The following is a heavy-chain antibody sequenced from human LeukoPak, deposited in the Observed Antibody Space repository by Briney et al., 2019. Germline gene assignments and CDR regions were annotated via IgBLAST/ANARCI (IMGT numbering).Heavy chain of an antibody. Sequence: SETLSLTCAVYGGSFSGYYWSWIRQPPGKGLEWIGEINHSGSTNYNPSLKSRVTISVDTSENQFSLKLSSVTAADTAVYYCARVNKQWLVHVRWFDPWGQGTLVTVSS. D-gene: IGHD6-19*01. CDR3: ARVNKQWLVHVRWFDP. CDR2: INHSGST. CDR1: GGSFSGYY. J-gene: IGHJ5*02. V-gene: IGHV4-34*01.